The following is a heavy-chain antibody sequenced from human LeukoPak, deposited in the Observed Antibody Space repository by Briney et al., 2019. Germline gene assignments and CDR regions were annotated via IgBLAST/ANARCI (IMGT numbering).Heavy chain of an antibody. D-gene: IGHD3-3*01. CDR3: ARDWRVKYNWFDP. J-gene: IGHJ5*02. CDR2: IYYSGST. Sequence: SETLSLTCTVSGGSISSSSYYWGWIRQPPGKGLEWIGSIYYSGSTYYNPSLKSRVTISVDTSKNQFSLKLSSVTAADTAVYYCARDWRVKYNWFDPWGQGTLVTVSS. CDR1: GGSISSSSYY. V-gene: IGHV4-39*07.